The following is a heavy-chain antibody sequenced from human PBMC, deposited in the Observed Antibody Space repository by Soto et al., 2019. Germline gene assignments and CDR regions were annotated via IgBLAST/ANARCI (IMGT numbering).Heavy chain of an antibody. V-gene: IGHV1-69*02. D-gene: IGHD4-4*01. Sequence: QVQLVQSGAEVKKPGSSVKVSCKASGGTFSSYTISWVRQAPGQGLEWMGRIVPILGIANYAQKFQGRVTITADKSTSTAYMELSSLGSEDTAVYYCAGGEMATVAGSFDYWGQGTLVTVSS. CDR1: GGTFSSYT. CDR3: AGGEMATVAGSFDY. J-gene: IGHJ4*02. CDR2: IVPILGIA.